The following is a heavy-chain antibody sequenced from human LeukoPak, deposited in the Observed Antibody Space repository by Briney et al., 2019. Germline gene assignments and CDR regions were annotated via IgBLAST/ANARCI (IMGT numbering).Heavy chain of an antibody. CDR2: IYYSGRT. J-gene: IGHJ3*02. Sequence: SETLSLTCTVSGGSISSYFWSWIRQPPGKGLAWIGYIYYSGRTSYNPSLKSRVTILVDTSKSQFSLKLSSVTAADTAVYYCARDERGGSSSDIWGQGTMVTVSS. V-gene: IGHV4-59*01. D-gene: IGHD6-13*01. CDR1: GGSISSYF. CDR3: ARDERGGSSSDI.